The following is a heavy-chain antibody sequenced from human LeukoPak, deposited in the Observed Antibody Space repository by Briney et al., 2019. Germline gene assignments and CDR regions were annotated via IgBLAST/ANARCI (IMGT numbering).Heavy chain of an antibody. CDR1: GGSISSYY. D-gene: IGHD3-16*02. V-gene: IGHV4-59*01. CDR3: ARTSYSYPLDY. CDR2: IYYSGST. J-gene: IGHJ4*02. Sequence: SETLSLTCSVSGGSISSYYWSWIRQPPGKGLEWIGYIYYSGSTNYNPSLKSRVTISVDTSKNQFSLKLSSVTAADTAVYYCARTSYSYPLDYWGQGTLVTVSS.